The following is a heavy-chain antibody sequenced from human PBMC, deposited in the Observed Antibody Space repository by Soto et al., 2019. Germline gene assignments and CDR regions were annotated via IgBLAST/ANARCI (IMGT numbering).Heavy chain of an antibody. D-gene: IGHD3-10*01. Sequence: GSLRLSCAASGFTFISYAIIFFRHSAVKGLEWVSAISGSGGSTYYADSVKGRFTISRDNSKNTLYLQMNSLRAEDTAVYYCANGGVRGVISRLFDPWGQGTLVTVSS. J-gene: IGHJ5*02. CDR2: ISGSGGST. CDR3: ANGGVRGVISRLFDP. CDR1: GFTFISYA. V-gene: IGHV3-23*01.